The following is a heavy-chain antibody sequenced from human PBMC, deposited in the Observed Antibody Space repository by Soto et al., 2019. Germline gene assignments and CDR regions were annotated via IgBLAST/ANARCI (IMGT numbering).Heavy chain of an antibody. CDR1: GGSINSGGYY. D-gene: IGHD3-10*01. CDR3: ARGITMVRGVIRTPYFDY. J-gene: IGHJ4*02. Sequence: SETLSLTCTVSGGSINSGGYYWSWIRQHPGKGLEWIGYIYNSGSTYYNPSLKSRVTISVDTSKNQFSLKLSSVTAADTAVYCCARGITMVRGVIRTPYFDYWGQGTLVTVSS. CDR2: IYNSGST. V-gene: IGHV4-31*03.